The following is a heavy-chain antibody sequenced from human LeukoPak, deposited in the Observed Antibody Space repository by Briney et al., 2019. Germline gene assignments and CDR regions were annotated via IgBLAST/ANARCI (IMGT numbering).Heavy chain of an antibody. CDR1: GFTFSRSW. J-gene: IGHJ4*02. V-gene: IGHV3-7*05. CDR2: IKQDESEK. CDR3: ARDSAYNAFDY. D-gene: IGHD1-14*01. Sequence: GGSLRLSCAASGFTFSRSWMTWVRQAPGKELEWVANIKQDESEKNYVDSVKGRFTISRDNAKNSLYLQMNSLRAEDTAMYYCARDSAYNAFDYWGQGTLVTVSS.